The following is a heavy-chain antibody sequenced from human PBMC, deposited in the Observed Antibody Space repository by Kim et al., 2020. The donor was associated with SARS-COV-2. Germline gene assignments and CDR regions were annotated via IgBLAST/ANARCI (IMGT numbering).Heavy chain of an antibody. Sequence: SETLSLTCAVYGGSFSGYYWSWIRQPPGKGLEWIGEINHSGSTNYNPSLKSRVTISVDTSKNQFSLKLSSVTAADTAVYYCARGKRYFDWSSITTAAFDIWGQGTMVTVSS. CDR2: INHSGST. V-gene: IGHV4-34*01. D-gene: IGHD3-9*01. CDR3: ARGKRYFDWSSITTAAFDI. J-gene: IGHJ3*02. CDR1: GGSFSGYY.